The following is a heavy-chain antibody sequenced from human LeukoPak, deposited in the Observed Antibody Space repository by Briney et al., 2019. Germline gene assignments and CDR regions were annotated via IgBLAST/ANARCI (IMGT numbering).Heavy chain of an antibody. CDR1: GVSITSFY. CDR2: IYFSGST. V-gene: IGHV4-59*12. D-gene: IGHD6-6*01. CDR3: ARDLSRRPLDYYYGMDV. Sequence: PSETLSLTCTVSGVSITSFYWSWIRQPPGKGLEWIGYIYFSGSTNYNPSLKSRVTVSLDTTKNQVSLKLSSVSAADTAVYYCARDLSRRPLDYYYGMDVWGQGTTVTVSS. J-gene: IGHJ6*02.